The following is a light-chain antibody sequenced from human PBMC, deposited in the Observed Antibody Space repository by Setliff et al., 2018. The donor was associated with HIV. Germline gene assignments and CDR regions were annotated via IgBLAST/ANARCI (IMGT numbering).Light chain of an antibody. CDR2: DVT. CDR1: NNDIGDYNY. Sequence: QSVLTQPASVSGSPGQSITISCTRSNNDIGDYNYVSWYQQHPVNTPKLIIYDVTNRPSGVSERFSASKSGNTASLTISGLQADDEADYYCSSWTGSSTLMFGTGTKATV. CDR3: SSWTGSSTLM. V-gene: IGLV2-14*03. J-gene: IGLJ1*01.